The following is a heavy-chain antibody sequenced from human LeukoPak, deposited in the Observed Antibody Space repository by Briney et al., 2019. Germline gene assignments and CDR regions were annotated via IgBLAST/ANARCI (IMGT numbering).Heavy chain of an antibody. CDR2: ISSSGSTI. D-gene: IGHD4-23*01. V-gene: IGHV3-48*03. Sequence: GGSLRLSCAVSGFPLSSYAMSWVRQAPGKGLEWVSYISSSGSTIYYADSVKGRFTISRDNAKNSLYLQMNSLRAEDTAVYYCARDYGGSSPFDYWGQGTLVTVSS. CDR1: GFPLSSYA. J-gene: IGHJ4*02. CDR3: ARDYGGSSPFDY.